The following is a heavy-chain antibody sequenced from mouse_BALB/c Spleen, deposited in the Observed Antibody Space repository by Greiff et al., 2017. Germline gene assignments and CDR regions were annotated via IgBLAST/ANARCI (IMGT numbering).Heavy chain of an antibody. CDR1: GFTFSSYA. J-gene: IGHJ3*01. CDR2: ISSGGST. Sequence: EVMLVESGGGLVKPGGSLKLSCAASGFTFSSYAMSWVRQTPEKRLEWVASISSGGSTYYPDSVKGRFTISRDNARNILYLQMSSLRSEDTAMYYCARGDYDGVWFAYGGQGTLVTVSA. CDR3: ARGDYDGVWFAY. V-gene: IGHV5-6-5*01. D-gene: IGHD2-4*01.